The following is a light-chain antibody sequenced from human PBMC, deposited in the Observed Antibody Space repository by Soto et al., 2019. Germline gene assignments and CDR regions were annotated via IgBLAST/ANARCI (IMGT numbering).Light chain of an antibody. CDR1: SSNSGAGYD. J-gene: IGLJ3*02. CDR2: GNS. V-gene: IGLV1-40*01. Sequence: QSVLTQPPSVSGAPGQRVTISCTGSSSNSGAGYDVHWYQQLPGTAPKLLIYGNSNRPSGVPDRFSGSKSGTSASLAITGLQAEDEADYYCQSYDISLSGWVFGGGTKLTVL. CDR3: QSYDISLSGWV.